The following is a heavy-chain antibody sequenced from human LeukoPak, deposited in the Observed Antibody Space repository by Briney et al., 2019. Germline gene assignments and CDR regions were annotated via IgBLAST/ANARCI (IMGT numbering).Heavy chain of an antibody. J-gene: IGHJ4*02. CDR1: GFTFSSYE. CDR2: ISSSGSTI. CDR3: ASFVFGVVISLDY. Sequence: PGGSLRLSCAASGFTFSSYEMNWVRQAPGKGLEWVSYISSSGSTIYYADSVKGRFTISRDNAENSLYLQMNSLRAEDTAVYYCASFVFGVVISLDYWGQGTLVIVSS. D-gene: IGHD3-3*01. V-gene: IGHV3-48*03.